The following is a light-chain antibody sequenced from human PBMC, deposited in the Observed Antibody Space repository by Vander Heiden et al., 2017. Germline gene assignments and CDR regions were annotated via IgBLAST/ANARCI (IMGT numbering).Light chain of an antibody. V-gene: IGKV2-30*01. CDR3: RQANTGLLT. CDR2: EVS. CDR1: ESLVYSDGNTC. Sequence: DVVMSQFPLSLPVTLGQSASISCRFSESLVYSDGNTCLNWFQQRAGQSPRRLVYEVSDRDSGVPDRLSGSGSGTDFTLKISRVEAEDVGLYYCRQANTGLLTFGQGTKVAIK. J-gene: IGKJ1*01.